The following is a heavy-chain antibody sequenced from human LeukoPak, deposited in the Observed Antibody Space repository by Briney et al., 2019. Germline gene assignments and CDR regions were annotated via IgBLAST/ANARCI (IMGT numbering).Heavy chain of an antibody. V-gene: IGHV3-73*01. J-gene: IGHJ4*02. CDR1: GFTFSGSA. CDR3: TRQRRAYSYGYDY. CDR2: IRSKANSYAT. D-gene: IGHD5-18*01. Sequence: PEGSLKLSCAASGFTFSGSAMHWVRQASGKGLEWVGRIRSKANSYATAYAASVKGRFTISRDDSKNTAYLQMNSLKTEDTAVYYCTRQRRAYSYGYDYWGQGTLVTVSS.